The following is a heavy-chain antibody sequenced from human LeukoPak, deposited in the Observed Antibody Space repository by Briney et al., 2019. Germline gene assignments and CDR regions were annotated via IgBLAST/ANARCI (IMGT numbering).Heavy chain of an antibody. J-gene: IGHJ5*02. V-gene: IGHV1-18*04. CDR3: ARGSAGAVGDWFDP. D-gene: IGHD2-8*02. Sequence: ASVKVSCKASGYTFTSYGISWVRQAPGQGLKWMGWISAYNGNTNYAQKLQGRVTMTTDTSTNTAYMELRSLRSDDTAGYYCARGSAGAVGDWFDPWGQGNLVTVSS. CDR1: GYTFTSYG. CDR2: ISAYNGNT.